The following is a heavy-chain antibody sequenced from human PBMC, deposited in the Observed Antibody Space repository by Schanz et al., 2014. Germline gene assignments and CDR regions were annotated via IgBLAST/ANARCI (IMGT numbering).Heavy chain of an antibody. CDR2: IYYSGSTNYNPSLTGST. D-gene: IGHD3-10*01. CDR3: ARVVLGGDAFDI. J-gene: IGHJ3*02. Sequence: QVQLLQSGPGLVKPSQTLSLTCTVSGDSISSSGSYWSWIRQPPGKGLEWIGYIYYSGSTNYNPSLTGSTNYNPSLKSRVSMSVDTSKKQLSLKLRSVSAADTAVYYCARVVLGGDAFDIWGQGTLVTVSS. V-gene: IGHV4-61*08. CDR1: GDSISSSGSY.